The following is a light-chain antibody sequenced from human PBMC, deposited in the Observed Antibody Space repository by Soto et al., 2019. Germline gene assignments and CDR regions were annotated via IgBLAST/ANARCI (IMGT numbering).Light chain of an antibody. CDR2: GAS. CDR3: QQFGSSPLYT. J-gene: IGKJ2*01. CDR1: QSVSSSY. V-gene: IGKV3-20*01. Sequence: EIVLTQSPGTLSLSPGERATLSCRASQSVSSSYLAWYQQKPGQAPRRLIYGASSRATGIPDRFSGSGSGTDFTLTISRLEPEDFAVYYCQQFGSSPLYTFGQGTKLEIQ.